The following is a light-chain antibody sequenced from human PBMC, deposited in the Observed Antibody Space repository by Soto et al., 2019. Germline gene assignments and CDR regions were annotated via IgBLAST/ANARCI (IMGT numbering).Light chain of an antibody. J-gene: IGLJ3*02. CDR2: RNN. Sequence: QAVVTQPPSASGTPGQRVTISCPGSSSNIGSNYVYWYQQLPGTAPKLLIYRNNQRPSGVPDRFSGSKSGTSASLAISGLRSEDEADYYCAAWDDSLSGRWVFGGGTKLTVL. CDR1: SSNIGSNY. V-gene: IGLV1-47*01. CDR3: AAWDDSLSGRWV.